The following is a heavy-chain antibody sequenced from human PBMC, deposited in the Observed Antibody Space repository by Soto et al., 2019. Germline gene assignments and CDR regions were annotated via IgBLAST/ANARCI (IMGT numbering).Heavy chain of an antibody. Sequence: QVQLVQSGAEVKKPGASVKVSCKASGYTFTSYDINWVRQATGQGIEWMGWMHPNSGNTGYAHKFQGRVTMTRNTSIRTAYMELSSLRSADTAVYYCARERSAAGTGWFDPWGQGTLVTVSS. CDR2: MHPNSGNT. D-gene: IGHD6-13*01. CDR1: GYTFTSYD. CDR3: ARERSAAGTGWFDP. V-gene: IGHV1-8*01. J-gene: IGHJ5*02.